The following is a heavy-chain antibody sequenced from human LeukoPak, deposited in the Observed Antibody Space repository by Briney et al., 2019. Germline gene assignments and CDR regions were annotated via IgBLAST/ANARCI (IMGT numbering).Heavy chain of an antibody. CDR2: INSYSGNT. CDR3: ARDIAARFDS. D-gene: IGHD6-6*01. J-gene: IGHJ4*02. CDR1: GFPFPSYD. V-gene: IGHV1-18*01. Sequence: ASVKVSCKASGFPFPSYDISWVRQAPGQGLEWMGRINSYSGNTKYVQNLQGRVTMTTDTSTSTTYMELRSLRFDDTAVYYCARDIAARFDSWGQGTLVTVSS.